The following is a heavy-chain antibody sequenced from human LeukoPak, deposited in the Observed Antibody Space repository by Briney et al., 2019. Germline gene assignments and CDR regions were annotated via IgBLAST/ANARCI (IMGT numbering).Heavy chain of an antibody. CDR3: ARGGLRYFDWLPQSEYFQH. D-gene: IGHD3-9*01. CDR1: GFTFSSYA. CDR2: ISSNGGST. Sequence: GGSLRLSCAASGFTFSSYAMHWVRQAPGKGLEYVSAISSNGGSTYYANSVKGRFTISRDNSKNTLYLQMGSLRAEDMAVYYCARGGLRYFDWLPQSEYFQHWGQGTLVTVSS. V-gene: IGHV3-64*01. J-gene: IGHJ1*01.